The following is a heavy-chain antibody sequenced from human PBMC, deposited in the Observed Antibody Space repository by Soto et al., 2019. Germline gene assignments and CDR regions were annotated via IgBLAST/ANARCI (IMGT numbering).Heavy chain of an antibody. D-gene: IGHD6-6*01. CDR3: AKFSAHSMYDISSAPDY. J-gene: IGHJ4*02. CDR1: GFAFSSYA. Sequence: XGSLRLSCSAAGFAFSSYAMAWVRQAPGKGLEWVSSITGSGGRTYFAVSVMGRFSISRDNSQKTVSLQMDRLRAEDTAVYYCAKFSAHSMYDISSAPDYWGQGTLVTVSS. CDR2: ITGSGGRT. V-gene: IGHV3-23*01.